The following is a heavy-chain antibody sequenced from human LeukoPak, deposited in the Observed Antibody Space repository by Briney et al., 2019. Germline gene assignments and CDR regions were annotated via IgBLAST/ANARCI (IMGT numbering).Heavy chain of an antibody. CDR2: ISGSGDST. D-gene: IGHD3-10*01. Sequence: GGSLRLSCAASGFTFSSYAMSWVRQAPGKGLEWVSAISGSGDSTYHADSVKGRFTISRDNSKNTLFLQMNSLRGEDTAMYYCARVQGGGFRTADYWGQGTLVTVSS. CDR3: ARVQGGGFRTADY. J-gene: IGHJ4*02. V-gene: IGHV3-23*01. CDR1: GFTFSSYA.